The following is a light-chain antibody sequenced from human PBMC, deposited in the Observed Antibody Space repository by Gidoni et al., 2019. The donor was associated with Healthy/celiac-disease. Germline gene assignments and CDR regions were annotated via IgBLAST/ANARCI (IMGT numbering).Light chain of an antibody. CDR3: QQYHNLIT. J-gene: IGKJ5*01. CDR1: QSVSSN. CDR2: GAS. Sequence: EIVMTQSPATLSVSPGERATLSCRASQSVSSNLAWYQQKPGQAPRLLIYGASTRATGIPAMFSGSGSGTEFTLTISSLQSEDFAVYYCQQYHNLITFGQGTRLEIK. V-gene: IGKV3-15*01.